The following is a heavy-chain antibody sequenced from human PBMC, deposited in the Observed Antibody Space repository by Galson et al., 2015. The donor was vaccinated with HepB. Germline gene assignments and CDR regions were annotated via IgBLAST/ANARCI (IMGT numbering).Heavy chain of an antibody. J-gene: IGHJ3*02. CDR1: GDSVSSNSAA. CDR2: TYYRSKWYN. D-gene: IGHD3-10*01. V-gene: IGHV6-1*01. CDR3: VKGRNPRYHGSGSSYAFDI. Sequence: CAISGDSVSSNSAAWNWIRQSPSRGLEWLGRTYYRSKWYNDYAVSVKSRITINPDTSKNQFSLQLNSVTPEDTAVYYCVKGRNPRYHGSGSSYAFDIWGQGTMVTVSS.